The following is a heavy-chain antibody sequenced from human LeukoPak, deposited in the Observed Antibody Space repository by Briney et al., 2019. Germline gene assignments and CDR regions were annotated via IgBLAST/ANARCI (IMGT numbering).Heavy chain of an antibody. V-gene: IGHV4-34*01. CDR3: ARGRYSSSWAPPTLPPRYFDY. D-gene: IGHD6-13*01. Sequence: SETLSLTCAVYGGSFSSYYWSWIRQPPGKGLEWIGGINHSGSTNYNPSLKSRVTISVDTSKNQFSLKLSSVTAADTAVYYCARGRYSSSWAPPTLPPRYFDYWGQGTLVTVSS. J-gene: IGHJ4*02. CDR2: INHSGST. CDR1: GGSFSSYY.